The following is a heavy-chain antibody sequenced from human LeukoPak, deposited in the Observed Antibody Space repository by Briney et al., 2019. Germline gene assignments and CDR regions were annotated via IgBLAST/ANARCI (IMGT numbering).Heavy chain of an antibody. CDR2: ISYDGSNK. CDR3: ARRYDGFDY. J-gene: IGHJ4*02. D-gene: IGHD3-3*01. V-gene: IGHV3-30-3*01. Sequence: GGSLRLSCAASGFTFSGYWMSWVRQAPGRGLEWVAVISYDGSNKYYADSVKGRFSISRDNSKNTLYLQMNSLRAEDTAVYYCARRYDGFDYWGQGTLVTVSS. CDR1: GFTFSGYW.